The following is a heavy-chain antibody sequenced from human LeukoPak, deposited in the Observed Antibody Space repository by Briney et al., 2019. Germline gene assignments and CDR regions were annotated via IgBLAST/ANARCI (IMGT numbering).Heavy chain of an antibody. J-gene: IGHJ3*02. V-gene: IGHV3-66*01. CDR2: IYSGLST. D-gene: IGHD2-15*01. CDR3: ARYCGGGSCSDVFDI. CDR1: GLTVSTNY. Sequence: GGSLRLSCAASGLTVSTNYKSWVRQSPGKGLEWVSVIYSGLSTYYADSVKGRFTISRDNSKNTLYLQMNSLRAEDTAVYYCARYCGGGSCSDVFDIWGQGTVVTVSS.